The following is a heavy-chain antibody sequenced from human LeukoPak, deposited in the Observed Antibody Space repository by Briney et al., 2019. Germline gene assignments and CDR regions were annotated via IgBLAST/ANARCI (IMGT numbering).Heavy chain of an antibody. D-gene: IGHD6-6*01. V-gene: IGHV3-73*01. CDR2: IRSKANSYAT. Sequence: GGSLRLSCAASGFTFSGSAMHRVRQASGKGLEWVGRIRSKANSYATAYAASVKGRFTISRDDSKNTAYLQMNSLKTEDTAVYYCTRPEYSSSSVWFDPWGQGTLVTVSS. J-gene: IGHJ5*02. CDR3: TRPEYSSSSVWFDP. CDR1: GFTFSGSA.